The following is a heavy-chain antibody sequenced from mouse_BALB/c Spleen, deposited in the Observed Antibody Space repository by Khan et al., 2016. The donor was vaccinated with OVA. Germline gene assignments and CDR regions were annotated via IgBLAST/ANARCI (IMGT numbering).Heavy chain of an antibody. CDR2: IWSDGST. D-gene: IGHD2-3*01. V-gene: IGHV2-6*02. CDR1: GFSLTNYG. CDR3: ARWFDGYSSLYAMDY. J-gene: IGHJ4*01. Sequence: VQLKESGPGLVAPSQSLSITCTVSGFSLTNYGVHWVRQPPGKGLEWLVVIWSDGSTNYNSVLKSRLSISKDNSKSQGFLKMNSLQTDRTAIYYCARWFDGYSSLYAMDYWGQGTSVTVSS.